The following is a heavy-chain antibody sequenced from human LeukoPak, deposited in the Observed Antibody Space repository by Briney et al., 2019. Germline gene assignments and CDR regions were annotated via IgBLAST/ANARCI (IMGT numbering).Heavy chain of an antibody. CDR3: ARDTNRGYGSASYGVDY. CDR2: IYTSGST. D-gene: IGHD3-10*01. V-gene: IGHV4-4*07. CDR1: GGSISNYY. J-gene: IGHJ4*02. Sequence: PSETLSLTCTVSGGSISNYYWNFIRQPAGKGLEWIGRIYTSGSTNYNPSLKSRVTMSVDTSKNQFSLKLTSVTAADTAAYYCARDTNRGYGSASYGVDYWGQGTLVTVSS.